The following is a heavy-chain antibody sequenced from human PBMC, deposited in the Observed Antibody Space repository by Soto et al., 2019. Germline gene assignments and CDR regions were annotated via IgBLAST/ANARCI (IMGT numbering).Heavy chain of an antibody. J-gene: IGHJ5*02. V-gene: IGHV3-7*03. CDR2: IKQDGSDK. CDR1: GFTFSSYW. CDR3: ARQTRAPES. D-gene: IGHD3-10*01. Sequence: PGGSLRLSCAASGFTFSSYWMTWVRQAPGKGLECVANIKQDGSDKYYVDSVKGRFTTSRDNAKNSLYLQMNSLRAEDTAVYYCARQTRAPESWGQGTLVTVSS.